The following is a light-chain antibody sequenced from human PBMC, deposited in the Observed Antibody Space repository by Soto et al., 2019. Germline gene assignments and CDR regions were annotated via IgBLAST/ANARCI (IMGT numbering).Light chain of an antibody. CDR2: KAS. V-gene: IGKV1-5*03. CDR3: QKYNSAPWT. J-gene: IGKJ1*01. Sequence: DIQLTQSPYTLSGSVGESVTLTCRASQTISSWLAWYQQKPGKAPKLLIYKASTLKSGVPSRFSGSGSGTEFTLTISSLQPEDVATYYCQKYNSAPWTFGQGTKVDIK. CDR1: QTISSW.